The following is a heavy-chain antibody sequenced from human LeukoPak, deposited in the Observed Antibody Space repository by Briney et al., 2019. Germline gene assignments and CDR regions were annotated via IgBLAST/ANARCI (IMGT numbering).Heavy chain of an antibody. Sequence: SETLSLTCTVSGGSISSYYWSWIRQPPGKGPEWIGYIYYSGSTNYNPSLKSRVTISVDTSKNQFSLKLSSVTAADTAVYYCARVKFSDGSGSYSLYYFDYWGQGTLVTVSS. CDR3: ARVKFSDGSGSYSLYYFDY. CDR2: IYYSGST. D-gene: IGHD3-10*01. CDR1: GGSISSYY. J-gene: IGHJ4*02. V-gene: IGHV4-59*01.